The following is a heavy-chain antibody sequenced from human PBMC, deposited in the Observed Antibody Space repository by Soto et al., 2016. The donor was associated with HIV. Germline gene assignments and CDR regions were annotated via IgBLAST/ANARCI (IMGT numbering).Heavy chain of an antibody. V-gene: IGHV1-8*03. CDR3: ARGLRDCSSTSCPLRFDP. CDR2: MNPNSGNT. Sequence: QVQLVQSGAEVKNPGASVKVSCKASGYTFTSYGISWVRQATGQGLEWMGWMNPNSGNTGYAQKFQGRVTITRNTPISTAYMELSSLRSEDTAVYYCARGLRDCSSTSCPLRFDPWGQGTLVTVSS. D-gene: IGHD2-2*01. J-gene: IGHJ5*02. CDR1: GYTFTSYG.